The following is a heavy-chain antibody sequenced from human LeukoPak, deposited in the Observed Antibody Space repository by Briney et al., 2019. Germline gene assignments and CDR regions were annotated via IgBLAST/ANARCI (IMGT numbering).Heavy chain of an antibody. CDR2: IYHSGST. D-gene: IGHD2-15*01. Sequence: SETLSLTCTVSGGSISSYYWSWIRQPPGKGLEWIGSIYHSGSTYYNPSLKSRVTISVDTSKNQFSLKMNSVTAADTAVYYCARAPPGGYCSGGSCYSFYYFDYWGQGILVTVSS. CDR3: ARAPPGGYCSGGSCYSFYYFDY. J-gene: IGHJ4*02. CDR1: GGSISSYY. V-gene: IGHV4-38-2*02.